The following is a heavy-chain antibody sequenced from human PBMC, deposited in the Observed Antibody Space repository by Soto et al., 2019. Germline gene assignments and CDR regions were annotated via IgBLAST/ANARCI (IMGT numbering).Heavy chain of an antibody. Sequence: SETLSLTCAVSGYSISSGYYWGLLRQPPGEGLGWSGSIYHGGSTYYNPSLNSRVTLSIDMTNNHVSLILNSVTAADTAVYYCARVGPWVPYYYDSSPYTFENWFDPWGQGTLVTV. V-gene: IGHV4-38-2*01. CDR1: GYSISSGYY. CDR2: IYHGGST. D-gene: IGHD3-22*01. CDR3: ARVGPWVPYYYDSSPYTFENWFDP. J-gene: IGHJ5*02.